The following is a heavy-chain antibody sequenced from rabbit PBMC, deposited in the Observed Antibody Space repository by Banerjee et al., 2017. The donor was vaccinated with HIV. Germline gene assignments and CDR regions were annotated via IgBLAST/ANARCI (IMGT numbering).Heavy chain of an antibody. V-gene: IGHV1S40*01. CDR3: AKNTYYFNL. Sequence: QSLEESGGDLVKPGASLTLTCKASGFDFSSNAMCWVRQAPGKGLEWIACIDDDSSGRSFYANWAKGRFTISKTSSTTVTLQMTSLTAADTATYFCAKNTYYFNLWGPGTLVTVS. CDR2: IDDDSSGRS. D-gene: IGHD8-1*01. J-gene: IGHJ4*01. CDR1: GFDFSSNA.